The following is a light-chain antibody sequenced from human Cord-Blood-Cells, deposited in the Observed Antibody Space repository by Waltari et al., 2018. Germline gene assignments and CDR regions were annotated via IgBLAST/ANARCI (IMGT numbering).Light chain of an antibody. V-gene: IGLV2-14*01. J-gene: IGLJ2*01. CDR2: EVS. CDR1: SSAVGGFTS. CDR3: SSYTSSSTLVV. Sequence: QSALTQPASVSGSPGQSLTISSPRTSSAVGGFTSFSWYQQHPGKAPKLMIYEVSNRPSGVSNRFSGSKSGNTASLTISGLQAEDEADYYCSSYTSSSTLVVFGGGTKLTVL.